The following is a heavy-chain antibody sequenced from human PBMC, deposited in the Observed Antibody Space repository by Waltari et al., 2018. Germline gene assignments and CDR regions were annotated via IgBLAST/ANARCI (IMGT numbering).Heavy chain of an antibody. CDR2: ISSSSSTI. V-gene: IGHV3-48*01. Sequence: EVQLVESGGGLVQPGGSLRLSCAASGFTFSSYSMNWFRQAPGKGLEWVSYISSSSSTIYYADSVKGRFTISRDNAKNSLYLQMNSLRAEDTAVYYCASLYSSGWLVDIWGQGTMVTVSS. CDR3: ASLYSSGWLVDI. J-gene: IGHJ3*02. D-gene: IGHD6-19*01. CDR1: GFTFSSYS.